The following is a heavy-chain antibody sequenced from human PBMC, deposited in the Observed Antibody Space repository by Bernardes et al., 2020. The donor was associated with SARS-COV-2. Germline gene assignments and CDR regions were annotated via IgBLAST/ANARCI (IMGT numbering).Heavy chain of an antibody. V-gene: IGHV3-23*01. Sequence: GGSLRLSCAASGFTFSIYAMSWVRQAPGKGLEWVSAISGRGGSTCYADSVRGRFTISRDNSKNTLYMQMNSLRAEDTAVYYCARDVVPLRYFDYWGQGTLVTVSS. J-gene: IGHJ4*02. CDR3: ARDVVPLRYFDY. CDR2: ISGRGGST. CDR1: GFTFSIYA. D-gene: IGHD2-21*01.